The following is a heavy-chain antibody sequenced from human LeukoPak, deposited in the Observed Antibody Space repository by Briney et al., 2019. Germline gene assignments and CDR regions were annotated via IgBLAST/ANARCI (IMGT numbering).Heavy chain of an antibody. V-gene: IGHV3-53*01. J-gene: IGHJ4*02. Sequence: GGSLRLSCAASGFTVSSNYMSWVRQAPGKGLEWVSVIYSGGSTYYADSVKGRFTISRDNAKNSLYLQMNSLRAEDTAMYYCARAAYYYGSGSRCMDYWGQGTLVTVSS. CDR1: GFTVSSNY. D-gene: IGHD3-10*01. CDR3: ARAAYYYGSGSRCMDY. CDR2: IYSGGST.